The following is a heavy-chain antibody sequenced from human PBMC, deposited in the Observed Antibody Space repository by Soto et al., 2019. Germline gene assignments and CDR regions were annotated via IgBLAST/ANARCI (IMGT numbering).Heavy chain of an antibody. CDR2: FDPEDGET. D-gene: IGHD3-10*01. CDR1: GYTLTELS. V-gene: IGHV1-24*01. J-gene: IGHJ6*03. Sequence: ASVKVSCKVSGYTLTELSMHWVRQAPGKGLEWMGGFDPEDGETIYAQKFQGRVTMTEDTSTDTAYMELSSLRSEDTAVYYCATNGYYGSGSYYKSYYYYMDVWGKGTTVTVSS. CDR3: ATNGYYGSGSYYKSYYYYMDV.